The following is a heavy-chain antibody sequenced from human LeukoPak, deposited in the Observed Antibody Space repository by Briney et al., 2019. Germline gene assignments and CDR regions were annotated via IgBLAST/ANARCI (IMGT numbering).Heavy chain of an antibody. CDR2: VDHTGST. CDR3: ARGRVSSSTWYSTYYYYFYMDV. CDR1: DDSITMYY. Sequence: SETLSLTCSVSDDSITMYYWTWIRQPPGKGLEWIGYVDHTGSTNFNPSLNGRVSISRDTTKNLFSLRLRSVTAADTAVYFCARGRVSSSTWYSTYYYYFYMDVWGQGTTVTVSS. J-gene: IGHJ6*03. V-gene: IGHV4-59*01. D-gene: IGHD1-1*01.